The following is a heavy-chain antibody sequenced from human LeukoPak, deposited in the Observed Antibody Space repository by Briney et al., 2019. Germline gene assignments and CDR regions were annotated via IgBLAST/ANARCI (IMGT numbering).Heavy chain of an antibody. CDR1: GGSISSYY. CDR3: ARVLPLGINYFFDY. J-gene: IGHJ4*02. Sequence: SETLSLTCTVSGGSISSYYWSWIRQPAGKGLEWIGRIYTSGSTNYNPSLKSRVTMSVDTSKNQFSLKLSSVTAADTAVYYCARVLPLGINYFFDYWGQGTLVTVSS. CDR2: IYTSGST. D-gene: IGHD3-10*01. V-gene: IGHV4-4*07.